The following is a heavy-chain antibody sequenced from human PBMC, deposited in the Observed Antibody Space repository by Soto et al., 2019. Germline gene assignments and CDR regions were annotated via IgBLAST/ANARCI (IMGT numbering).Heavy chain of an antibody. CDR2: ISSSSSYI. D-gene: IGHD3-9*01. CDR3: ARGPTHYDILTGYYKLGYFDY. V-gene: IGHV3-21*01. CDR1: GFTFSSYS. Sequence: EVQLVESGGGLVKPGGSLRLSCAASGFTFSSYSMNWVRQAPGKGLELVSSISSSSSYIYYADSVKGRFTISRDNAKNSLYLQMNSLRAEDTAVYYCARGPTHYDILTGYYKLGYFDYWGQGTLVTVSS. J-gene: IGHJ4*02.